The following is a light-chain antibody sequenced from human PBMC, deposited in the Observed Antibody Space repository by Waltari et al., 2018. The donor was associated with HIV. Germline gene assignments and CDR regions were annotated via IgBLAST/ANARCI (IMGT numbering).Light chain of an antibody. J-gene: IGKJ4*01. CDR1: QAISTF. Sequence: DIQLTQSPPFLSASVGDRVTITCRACQAISTFLAWYQQKPGEAPKLLMFAASTLQSGVPSRFSGRGSATEFTLTISSLQPEDFATYYCQQLNRYPPAFGGGTKVEIK. V-gene: IGKV1-9*01. CDR2: AAS. CDR3: QQLNRYPPA.